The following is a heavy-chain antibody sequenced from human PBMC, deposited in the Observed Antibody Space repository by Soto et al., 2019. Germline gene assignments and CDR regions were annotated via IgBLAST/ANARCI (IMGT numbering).Heavy chain of an antibody. CDR2: IRQDRSER. CDR1: GFTFRSNW. D-gene: IGHD6-6*01. J-gene: IGHJ6*02. Sequence: EVQLVESGGRLVQPGGSLRLSCAASGFTFRSNWMNWVRQATGKGLVCVDNIRQDRSERYYVDSVKGRFTISRDNAKNSLYLQMNSLRAEDTAVYYCARSPPWHKAARNTYYYYGMDVWGQGTTVTVSS. V-gene: IGHV3-7*03. CDR3: ARSPPWHKAARNTYYYYGMDV.